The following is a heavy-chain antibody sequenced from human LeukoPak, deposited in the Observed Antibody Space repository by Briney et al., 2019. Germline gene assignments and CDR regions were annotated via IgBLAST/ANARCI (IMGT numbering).Heavy chain of an antibody. CDR2: ISGRSGTT. J-gene: IGHJ4*02. Sequence: GGSLRLSCAASGFTFSSYAMSWVRQAPGKGLEWVSVISGRSGTTHYADSVKGRFTISRDNSKNTLSLQMNSLRAEDTAVYYCARDYYDSSGYYGVDYWGQGTLVTVSS. CDR1: GFTFSSYA. CDR3: ARDYYDSSGYYGVDY. V-gene: IGHV3-23*01. D-gene: IGHD3-22*01.